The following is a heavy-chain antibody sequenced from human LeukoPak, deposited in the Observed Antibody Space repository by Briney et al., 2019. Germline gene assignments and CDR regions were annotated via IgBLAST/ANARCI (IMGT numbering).Heavy chain of an antibody. CDR2: ISGSGGST. J-gene: IGHJ4*02. CDR1: GFTFSSYA. Sequence: GGSLRLSCAASGFTFSSYAMSWVRQAPGKGLEWVSAISGSGGSTYYADSVKGRFTISRDNAKNSLYLQMNSLRAEDTAVYYCARGGYSTLYYFDYWGQGTLVTVSS. CDR3: ARGGYSTLYYFDY. D-gene: IGHD3-22*01. V-gene: IGHV3-23*01.